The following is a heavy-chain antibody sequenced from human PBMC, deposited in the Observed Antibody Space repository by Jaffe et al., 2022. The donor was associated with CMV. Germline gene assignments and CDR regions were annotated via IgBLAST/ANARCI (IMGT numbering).Heavy chain of an antibody. CDR1: GFSLSTSGVG. J-gene: IGHJ5*02. D-gene: IGHD2-2*01. CDR3: AHSSDRIPAANNELFDP. V-gene: IGHV2-5*02. Sequence: QITLKESGPTLVKPTQTLTLTCTFSGFSLSTSGVGVGWIRQPPGKALEWLALIYWDDDKRYSPSLKSRLTITKDTSKNQVVLTMTNMDPVDTATYYCAHSSDRIPAANNELFDPWGQGTLVTVSS. CDR2: IYWDDDK.